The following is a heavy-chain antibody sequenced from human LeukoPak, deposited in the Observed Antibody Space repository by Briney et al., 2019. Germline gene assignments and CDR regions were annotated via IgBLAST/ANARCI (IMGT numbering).Heavy chain of an antibody. V-gene: IGHV3-73*01. D-gene: IGHD2-15*01. J-gene: IGHJ4*02. CDR2: IRSKANSYAT. CDR3: TSRGLAGQYCSGGSCLSIRDY. CDR1: GFTFSGSA. Sequence: SGGSLRLSCAASGFTFSGSAMHWVRQASGKGLEWVGRIRSKANSYATAYAASVKGRFTISRDDSKNTAYLQMNSLKTEDTAVYYCTSRGLAGQYCSGGSCLSIRDYWGQGTLVTVSS.